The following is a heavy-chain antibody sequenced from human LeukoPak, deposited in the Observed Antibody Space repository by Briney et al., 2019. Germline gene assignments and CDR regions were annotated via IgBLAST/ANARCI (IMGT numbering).Heavy chain of an antibody. Sequence: PGGSLRLSCAASGFTFSSYAMSWVRQAPGKGLEWVSAISGSGGSTYYADSVKGRFTISRDNSKNTLYLQMNSLRAEDTAVHYCAKGSSKVVPAATFDYWGQGTLVTVSS. CDR3: AKGSSKVVPAATFDY. J-gene: IGHJ4*02. D-gene: IGHD2-2*01. CDR1: GFTFSSYA. V-gene: IGHV3-23*01. CDR2: ISGSGGST.